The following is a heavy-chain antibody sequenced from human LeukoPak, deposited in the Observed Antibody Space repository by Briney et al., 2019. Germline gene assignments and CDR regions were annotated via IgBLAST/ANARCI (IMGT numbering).Heavy chain of an antibody. Sequence: GVSLRLSCAASGFTFRSYWMSWVRQAQGKGLEWVANIKQDGSEKYYVDSVKGRFTISRDNAKNSLYLQMNSLRAEDTAVYYCATENYDILTGSYYFDYWGQGTLVTVSS. J-gene: IGHJ4*02. V-gene: IGHV3-7*01. D-gene: IGHD3-9*01. CDR1: GFTFRSYW. CDR2: IKQDGSEK. CDR3: ATENYDILTGSYYFDY.